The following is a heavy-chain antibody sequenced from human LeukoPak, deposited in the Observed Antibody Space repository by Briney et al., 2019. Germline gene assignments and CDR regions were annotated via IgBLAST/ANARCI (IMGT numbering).Heavy chain of an antibody. J-gene: IGHJ5*02. CDR2: ISASGGST. CDR3: ATDRDSGIPRFDL. CDR1: RFTFSSYA. V-gene: IGHV3-23*01. D-gene: IGHD3-10*01. Sequence: GGSLRLSCAASRFTFSSYAMSWVRQAPGGGLEGVSTISASGGSTYYADSLRVRFTISRDNSKDTLYLQMNSLRAEDTAVYYCATDRDSGIPRFDLWGQGTLVTVS.